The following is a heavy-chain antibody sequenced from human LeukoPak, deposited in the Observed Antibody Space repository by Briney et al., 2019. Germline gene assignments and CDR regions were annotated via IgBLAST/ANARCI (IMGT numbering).Heavy chain of an antibody. CDR1: GYTFTSYG. Sequence: GASVKVSCKASGYTFTSYGISWVRQAPGRGLEWMGWISAYNGNTNYAQKVQGSVTMTTDTSTSTAYMELRSLRSDDTAVYYCARVYNRGSGYENWFDPWGQGTLVTVSS. CDR2: ISAYNGNT. D-gene: IGHD3-3*01. V-gene: IGHV1-18*01. CDR3: ARVYNRGSGYENWFDP. J-gene: IGHJ5*02.